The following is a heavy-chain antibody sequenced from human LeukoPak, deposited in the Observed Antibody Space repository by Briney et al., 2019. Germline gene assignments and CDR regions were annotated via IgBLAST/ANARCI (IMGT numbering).Heavy chain of an antibody. V-gene: IGHV3-74*01. D-gene: IGHD3-22*01. Sequence: GGSLRLSCAASGFTFSTDWMHWVRQAPGKGLVWVSRISTDGSITSYADSVKGRFTISRDNAKDTLYLQMNSLRADDTAVYYCAKTRSSYYDSSGYYYDYWGQGTLVTVSS. CDR3: AKTRSSYYDSSGYYYDY. CDR1: GFTFSTDW. J-gene: IGHJ4*02. CDR2: ISTDGSIT.